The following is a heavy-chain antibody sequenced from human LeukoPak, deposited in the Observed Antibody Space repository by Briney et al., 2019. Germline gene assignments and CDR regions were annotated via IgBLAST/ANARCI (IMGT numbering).Heavy chain of an antibody. V-gene: IGHV3-9*01. CDR3: AKDPGYGDYGGSAFDI. Sequence: GGSLRLSCVASGFTFRSYGMTWVRQAPGKGLEWVSGISWNSGSIGYADSVKGRFTISRDNAKNSLYLQMNSLRAEDTALYYCAKDPGYGDYGGSAFDIWGQGTMVTVSS. J-gene: IGHJ3*02. CDR1: GFTFRSYG. D-gene: IGHD4-17*01. CDR2: ISWNSGSI.